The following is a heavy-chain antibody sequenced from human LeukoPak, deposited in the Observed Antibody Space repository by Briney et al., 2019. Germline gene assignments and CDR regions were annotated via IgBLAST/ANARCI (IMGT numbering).Heavy chain of an antibody. D-gene: IGHD1-26*01. CDR1: GGSISSYY. CDR3: ARDRRVEATTLRWFDP. Sequence: SETLSLTCTVSGGSISSYYWSWIRQPAGKGLEWIGRIYTSGSTNYNPSLKSRVTMSVDTSKNQFSLKLSSVTAADTAVYYCARDRRVEATTLRWFDPWGQGTLVTVSS. CDR2: IYTSGST. V-gene: IGHV4-4*07. J-gene: IGHJ5*02.